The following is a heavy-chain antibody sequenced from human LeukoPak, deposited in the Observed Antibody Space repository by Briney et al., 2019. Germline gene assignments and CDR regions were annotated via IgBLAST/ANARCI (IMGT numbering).Heavy chain of an antibody. CDR1: GGSFNDYF. CDR3: ACLTTADAFDI. V-gene: IGHV4-34*01. CDR2: INHSGST. Sequence: SETLSLTCAVYGGSFNDYFWSWIRQSPGKGLEWIGEINHSGSTNYNPSLKSRVTISVDTSKNQFSLKLSSVTAADTAVYYCACLTTADAFDIWGQGTMVTVSS. D-gene: IGHD3-22*01. J-gene: IGHJ3*02.